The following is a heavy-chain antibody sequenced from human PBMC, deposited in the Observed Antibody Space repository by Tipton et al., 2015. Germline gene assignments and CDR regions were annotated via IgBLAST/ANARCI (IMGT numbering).Heavy chain of an antibody. CDR2: INPSGGST. D-gene: IGHD5-24*01. J-gene: IGHJ5*02. CDR3: ARNVEMDRRDCFDP. Sequence: QLVQSGAEMKKPGASVKVSCKASGYTFTGYYIHWVRQAPGQGLEWMGIINPSGGSTSYAQQFQGRLTMTRDTSTSTVYMELSSLRSEDTAVYYCARNVEMDRRDCFDPWGQGTLVTVSS. CDR1: GYTFTGYY. V-gene: IGHV1-46*01.